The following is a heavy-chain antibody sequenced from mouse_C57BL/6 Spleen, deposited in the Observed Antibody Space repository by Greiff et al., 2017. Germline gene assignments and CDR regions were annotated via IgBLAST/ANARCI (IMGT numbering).Heavy chain of an antibody. CDR3: ARDSRRFYAMDY. J-gene: IGHJ4*01. CDR1: GFTFSDYY. D-gene: IGHD6-1*01. CDR2: INYDGSST. Sequence: EVMLVESEGGLVQPGSFMKLFCTASGFTFSDYYMAWVRQVPEKGLEWVANINYDGSSTYYLDSLKSRFIISRDNAKNILYLQMSSLKSEDTATYYCARDSRRFYAMDYWGQGTSVTVSS. V-gene: IGHV5-16*01.